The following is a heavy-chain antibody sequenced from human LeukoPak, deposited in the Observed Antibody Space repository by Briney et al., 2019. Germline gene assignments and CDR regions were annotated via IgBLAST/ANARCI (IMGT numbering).Heavy chain of an antibody. CDR1: GGSFSGYY. Sequence: SETLSLTCAVYGGSFSGYYWSWIRQPPGKGLEWIGEINHSGSTNYNPSLKSRVTISVDTSKNQFSLKLSSVTAADTAVYYCARGYYDSSGPWDYWGQGTLVTVSS. V-gene: IGHV4-34*01. CDR3: ARGYYDSSGPWDY. J-gene: IGHJ4*02. CDR2: INHSGST. D-gene: IGHD3-22*01.